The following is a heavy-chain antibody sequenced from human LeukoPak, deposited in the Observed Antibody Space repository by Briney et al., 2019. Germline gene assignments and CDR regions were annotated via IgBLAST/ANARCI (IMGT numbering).Heavy chain of an antibody. Sequence: SETLSLTCTVSGGSISSSSYYWGWIRQPPGKGLEWIGSIYYSGSTYYNPSLKSRVTISVDTSKNQFSLKLSSVTAADTAVYYCARRSLSGYYDYWGQGTLVTVSS. D-gene: IGHD3-22*01. J-gene: IGHJ4*02. CDR3: ARRSLSGYYDY. CDR1: GGSISSSSYY. CDR2: IYYSGST. V-gene: IGHV4-39*01.